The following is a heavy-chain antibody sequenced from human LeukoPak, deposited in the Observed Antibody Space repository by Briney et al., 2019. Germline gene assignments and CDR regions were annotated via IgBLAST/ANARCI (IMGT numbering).Heavy chain of an antibody. D-gene: IGHD4-17*01. Sequence: GRSLRLSCAASGISFDDYAMHWVRQAPGKGLEWVSGISWNSGSIGYADSVKGRFTISRGNAKNSLYLQMNSLRAEDTALYYCAKATVTDVGYFDYWGQGTLVTVSS. J-gene: IGHJ4*02. CDR2: ISWNSGSI. CDR1: GISFDDYA. V-gene: IGHV3-9*01. CDR3: AKATVTDVGYFDY.